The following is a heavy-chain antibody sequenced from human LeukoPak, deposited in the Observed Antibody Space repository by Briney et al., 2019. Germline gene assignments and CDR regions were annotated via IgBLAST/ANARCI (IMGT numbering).Heavy chain of an antibody. CDR3: ARVNNRAAAGTLPGDY. CDR1: IDSITSYY. J-gene: IGHJ4*02. D-gene: IGHD6-13*01. CDR2: IYHSGNT. Sequence: KPSETLSLTCSVPIDSITSYYWSWIRQPPGKGLEWIGFIYHSGNTNYNPSLATRVTMSVDTSKTQITLRLSSVTAADTAVYYCARVNNRAAAGTLPGDYWGQGTLVTVSS. V-gene: IGHV4-59*01.